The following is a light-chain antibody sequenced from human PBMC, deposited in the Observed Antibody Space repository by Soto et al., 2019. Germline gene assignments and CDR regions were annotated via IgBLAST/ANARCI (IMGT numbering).Light chain of an antibody. V-gene: IGKV1-5*01. Sequence: DIQMTQSPSTLSASVGDRVTITCRASQSISSWLAWYQQQSGKAPKLLIYHASSLQSGVTSRFSGNVSGTEFNLTISSLQPDDFATYYCQQYDSYPCTVGQGTKLEI. CDR1: QSISSW. CDR2: HAS. CDR3: QQYDSYPCT. J-gene: IGKJ2*02.